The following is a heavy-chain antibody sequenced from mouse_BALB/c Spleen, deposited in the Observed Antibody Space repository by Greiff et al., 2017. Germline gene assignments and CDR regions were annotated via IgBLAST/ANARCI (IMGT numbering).Heavy chain of an antibody. V-gene: IGHV2-6-2*01. CDR2: IWSDGST. CDR1: GFSLTSYG. D-gene: IGHD3-2*01. CDR3: ARHGTARGYAMDY. J-gene: IGHJ4*01. Sequence: QVQLKESGPDLVAPSQSLSITCTVSGFSLTSYGVHWVRQPPGKGLEWLVVIWSDGSTTYNSALKSRLSISKDNSKSQVFLKMNSLQTDDTAMYYCARHGTARGYAMDYWGQGTSVTVSS.